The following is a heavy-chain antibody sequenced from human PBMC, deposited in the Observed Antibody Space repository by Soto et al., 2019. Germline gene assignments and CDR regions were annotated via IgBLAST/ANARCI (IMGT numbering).Heavy chain of an antibody. J-gene: IGHJ4*02. CDR3: ARSCSSTSCYVKIDY. V-gene: IGHV3-30*03. CDR2: ISYDGSNK. Sequence: GGSLRLSCAASGFTFSSYGMHWVRQAPGKGLEWVAVISYDGSNKYYADSVKGRFTTSRDNSKNTLYLQMNSPRAEDTAVYYCARSCSSTSCYVKIDYWGQGNLVTVSS. D-gene: IGHD2-2*01. CDR1: GFTFSSYG.